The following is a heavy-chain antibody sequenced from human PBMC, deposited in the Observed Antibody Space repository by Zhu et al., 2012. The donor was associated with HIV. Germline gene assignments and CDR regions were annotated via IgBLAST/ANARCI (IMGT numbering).Heavy chain of an antibody. Sequence: QVQLQESGPGLVKPSETLSLTCTVSGGSISSYYWSWIRQPPGKGLEWIGYIYYSGSTNYNPSLKSRVTISVDTSKNQFSLKLSSVTAADTAVYYCASRIAMVRGVGLNDAFDIWGLGTMVTSLQ. D-gene: IGHD3-10*01. CDR1: GGSISSYY. J-gene: IGHJ3*02. CDR2: IYYSGST. V-gene: IGHV4-59*01. CDR3: ASRIAMVRGVGLNDAFDI.